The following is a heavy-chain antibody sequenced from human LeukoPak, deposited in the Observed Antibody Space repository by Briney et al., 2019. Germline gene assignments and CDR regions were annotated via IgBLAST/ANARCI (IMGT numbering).Heavy chain of an antibody. CDR1: GFTFSSYA. D-gene: IGHD6-19*01. CDR2: ISGSGGST. V-gene: IGHV3-23*01. Sequence: GGSLRLSCAASGFTFSSYAMSWVRQAPGKGLEWVSAISGSGGSTYYADSVEGRFTISRDNSKNTLYLQMNSLRAEDTAVYYCAKVRGSSGWYAPWFDYWGQGTLVTVSS. CDR3: AKVRGSSGWYAPWFDY. J-gene: IGHJ4*02.